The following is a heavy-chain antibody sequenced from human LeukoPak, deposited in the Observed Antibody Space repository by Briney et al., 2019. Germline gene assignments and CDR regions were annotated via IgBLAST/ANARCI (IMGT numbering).Heavy chain of an antibody. V-gene: IGHV3-23*01. CDR3: AKAGEYYYDSSGYSDY. CDR2: ISGSGGST. CDR1: GFTFSSYG. Sequence: PGGSLRLPCAASGFTFSSYGMSWVRQAPGKGLEWVSAISGSGGSTYYADSVKGRVTISRDNSKNTLYLQMNSLRAEATAVYYCAKAGEYYYDSSGYSDYWGQGTLVTVSS. D-gene: IGHD3-22*01. J-gene: IGHJ4*02.